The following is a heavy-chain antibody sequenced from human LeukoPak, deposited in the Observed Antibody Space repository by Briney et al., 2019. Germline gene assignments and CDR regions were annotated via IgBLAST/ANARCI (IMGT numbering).Heavy chain of an antibody. V-gene: IGHV3-43*01. D-gene: IGHD6-13*01. CDR3: AKEGIAAASLDY. CDR1: GFTFDDYT. J-gene: IGHJ4*02. Sequence: GGSLRLSCAASGFTFDDYTMHWVRQAPGKGLEWVSLISWDGGSTYYADSVKGRFTISRGNSKNSLYLQMNSLRTEDTALYYCAKEGIAAASLDYWGQGTLVTVSS. CDR2: ISWDGGST.